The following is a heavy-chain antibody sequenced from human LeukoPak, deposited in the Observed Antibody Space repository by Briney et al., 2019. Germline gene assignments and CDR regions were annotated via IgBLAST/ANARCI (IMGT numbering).Heavy chain of an antibody. CDR1: GFSFSSYA. CDR3: TTQVAWGN. J-gene: IGHJ4*02. V-gene: IGHV3-23*01. Sequence: GGSLTLSCVASGFSFSSYAMSWVRQAPGKGLEWVSAISGSGYSTSYADSVKGRFTISRDNSKNTLYLQMNSLRAEDTAVYYCTTQVAWGNWGQGTLVTVSS. CDR2: ISGSGYST. D-gene: IGHD4-17*01.